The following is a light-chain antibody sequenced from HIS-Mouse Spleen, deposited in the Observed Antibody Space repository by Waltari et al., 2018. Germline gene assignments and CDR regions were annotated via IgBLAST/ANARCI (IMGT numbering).Light chain of an antibody. CDR2: EVS. CDR3: SSYTSSSTWV. Sequence: QSALTQPASVSGSPGQSIPISCTGPSSDVGGPNYVSWYQQHPGKAPKLMIYEVSNRLSGVSNRFSGSKSGNTASLTISGLQAEDEADYYCSSYTSSSTWVFGGGTKLTVL. V-gene: IGLV2-14*01. J-gene: IGLJ3*02. CDR1: SSDVGGPNY.